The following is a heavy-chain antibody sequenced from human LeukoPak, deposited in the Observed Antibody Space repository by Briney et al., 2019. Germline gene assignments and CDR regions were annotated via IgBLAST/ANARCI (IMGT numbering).Heavy chain of an antibody. J-gene: IGHJ4*02. D-gene: IGHD6-19*01. CDR1: GFTFSSYS. CDR2: ISSSSSYI. CDR3: ASGDRSGWYFDY. Sequence: SGGSLRRSCAASGFTFSSYSMNWVRQAPGKGLEWVSSISSSSSYIYYADSVKGRFTISRDNAKNSLYLQMNSLRAEDTALYYFASGDRSGWYFDYWGQGTLVTVSS. V-gene: IGHV3-21*04.